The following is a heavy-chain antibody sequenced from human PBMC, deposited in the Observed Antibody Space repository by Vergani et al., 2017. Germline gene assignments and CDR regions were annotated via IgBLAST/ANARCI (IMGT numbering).Heavy chain of an antibody. V-gene: IGHV4-39*07. D-gene: IGHD2-15*01. CDR1: GGSISSSSYY. J-gene: IGHJ5*02. CDR2: IYYSGST. Sequence: QLQLQESGPGLVKPSETLSLTCTVSGGSISSSSYYWGWIRQPPGKGLEWIGSIYYSGSTYYNPSLKSRVTISVDTSKNQFSLKLSSVTAADTAVYYCARDTRSRYCSGGSCYSPGPWGQGTLVTVSS. CDR3: ARDTRSRYCSGGSCYSPGP.